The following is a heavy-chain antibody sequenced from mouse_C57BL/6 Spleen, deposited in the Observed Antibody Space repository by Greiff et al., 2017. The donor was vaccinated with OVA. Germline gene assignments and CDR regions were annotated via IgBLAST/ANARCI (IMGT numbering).Heavy chain of an antibody. J-gene: IGHJ1*03. V-gene: IGHV1-54*01. CDR1: GYAFTNYL. Sequence: VQLQQSGAELVRPGTSVKVSCKASGYAFTNYLIEWVKQRPGQGLEWIGVINPGSGGTNYNEKFKGKATLTADKSSSTAYMQLSSLTSEDSAVYFWARGSITTVVDWYFDVWGTGTTVTVSS. CDR2: INPGSGGT. D-gene: IGHD1-1*01. CDR3: ARGSITTVVDWYFDV.